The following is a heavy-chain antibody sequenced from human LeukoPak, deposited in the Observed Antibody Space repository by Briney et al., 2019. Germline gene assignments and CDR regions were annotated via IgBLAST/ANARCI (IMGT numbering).Heavy chain of an antibody. CDR2: ISGSGGST. Sequence: GGSLRLSCAASGFTFSSYGMSWVRQAPGKGLEWVSAISGSGGSTYYADSVKGRFTISRDNSKNTLYLQMNSLKTEDTAVYYCTRAPDTAMVPDYYYYYMDVWGKGTTVTVSS. CDR3: TRAPDTAMVPDYYYYYMDV. CDR1: GFTFSSYG. D-gene: IGHD5-18*01. V-gene: IGHV3-23*01. J-gene: IGHJ6*03.